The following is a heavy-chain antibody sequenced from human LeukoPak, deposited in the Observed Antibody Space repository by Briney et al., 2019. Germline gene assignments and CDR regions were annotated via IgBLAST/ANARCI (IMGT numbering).Heavy chain of an antibody. CDR3: ASLLHSSSAYFDY. CDR2: INPNSGGT. J-gene: IGHJ4*02. Sequence: GASVKVSCKASGYTFTGYYMHWVRQAPGQGLEWMGWINPNSGGTNYAQKFQGRVTMTRDTSISTAYMELSRLRSDDTAVYYCASLLHSSSAYFDYWGQGTLVTVSS. CDR1: GYTFTGYY. D-gene: IGHD6-6*01. V-gene: IGHV1-2*02.